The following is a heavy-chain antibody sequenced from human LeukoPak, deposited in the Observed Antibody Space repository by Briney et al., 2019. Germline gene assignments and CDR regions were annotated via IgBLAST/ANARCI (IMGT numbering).Heavy chain of an antibody. CDR3: ARDGYIVVVPAAPNAFDI. V-gene: IGHV1-8*01. Sequence: ASVKVSCKASGYTFTSYDINWVRQATGQGLEWMGWMNPNSGNTGYAQKFQGRVTMTRNTSISTAYMELSSLRSEDTAVYYCARDGYIVVVPAAPNAFDIWGQGTMVTVSS. CDR2: MNPNSGNT. CDR1: GYTFTSYD. D-gene: IGHD2-2*01. J-gene: IGHJ3*02.